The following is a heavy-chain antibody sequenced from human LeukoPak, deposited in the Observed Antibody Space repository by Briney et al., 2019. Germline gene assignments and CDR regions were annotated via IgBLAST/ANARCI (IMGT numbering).Heavy chain of an antibody. J-gene: IGHJ5*02. CDR1: GFTFSSYS. V-gene: IGHV3-48*04. Sequence: GGSLRLSCAASGFTFSSYSMNWVRQAPGKGLEWVSYISSSSSTIYYADSVKGRFTISRDNAKNSLYLQMNSLRAEDTAVYYCAGCITMVRGVINWFDPWGQGTLVTVSS. D-gene: IGHD3-10*01. CDR2: ISSSSSTI. CDR3: AGCITMVRGVINWFDP.